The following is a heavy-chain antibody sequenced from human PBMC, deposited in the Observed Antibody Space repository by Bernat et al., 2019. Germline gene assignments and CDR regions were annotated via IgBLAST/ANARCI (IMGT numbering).Heavy chain of an antibody. CDR3: ARQISIAAAGTNY. Sequence: QVQLVESGGGVVQPGRSLRLSCAASGFTFSSYGMHWVRQAPGKGLEWVAVISYVGSNKYYADSVKGRFTISRDNSKNTLYLQMNSLRAEDTAVYYCARQISIAAAGTNYWGQGTLVTVSS. J-gene: IGHJ4*02. D-gene: IGHD6-13*01. CDR1: GFTFSSYG. V-gene: IGHV3-30*03. CDR2: ISYVGSNK.